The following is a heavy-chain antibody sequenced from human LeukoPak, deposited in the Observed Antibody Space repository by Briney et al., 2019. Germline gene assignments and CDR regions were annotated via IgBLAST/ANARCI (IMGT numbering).Heavy chain of an antibody. CDR3: ARDRTFGGYVDY. CDR1: GYTHSNYY. Sequence: ASVKVSCKATGYTHSNYYIHWVRQAPGQGLEWMGLINPSGGSTDYAQQFQGRVTMDRDTSTSTVYMELSSLRSEDTAVYHSARDRTFGGYVDYWAREPWSPSPQ. CDR2: INPSGGST. J-gene: IGHJ4*02. D-gene: IGHD3-16*01. V-gene: IGHV1-46*01.